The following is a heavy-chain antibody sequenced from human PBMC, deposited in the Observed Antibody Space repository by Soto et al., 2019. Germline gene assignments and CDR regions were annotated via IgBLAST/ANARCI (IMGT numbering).Heavy chain of an antibody. CDR1: GYTFTGYY. Sequence: ASVKVSCKASGYTFTGYYMHWVRQAPGQGLEWMGWINPNSGGTNYAQKFQGWVTMTRDTSISTAYMELSRLRSDDTAVYYCARGIAVAVAGAFDIWSQGTMVTVS. D-gene: IGHD6-19*01. V-gene: IGHV1-2*04. J-gene: IGHJ3*02. CDR2: INPNSGGT. CDR3: ARGIAVAVAGAFDI.